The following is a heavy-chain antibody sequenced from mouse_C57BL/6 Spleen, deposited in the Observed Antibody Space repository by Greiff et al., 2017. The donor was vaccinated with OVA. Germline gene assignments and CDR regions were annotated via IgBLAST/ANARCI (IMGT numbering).Heavy chain of an antibody. D-gene: IGHD2-3*01. Sequence: VQLQESGAELVKPGASVKISCKASGYAFSSYWMNWVKQRPGKGLEWIGQIYPGDGDTNYNGKFKGKATLTADKSSSTAYMQLSSLTSEDAAVDFCARSTYDGDCVGAMDYWGQGTSVTVSS. CDR2: IYPGDGDT. CDR3: ARSTYDGDCVGAMDY. CDR1: GYAFSSYW. J-gene: IGHJ4*01. V-gene: IGHV1-80*01.